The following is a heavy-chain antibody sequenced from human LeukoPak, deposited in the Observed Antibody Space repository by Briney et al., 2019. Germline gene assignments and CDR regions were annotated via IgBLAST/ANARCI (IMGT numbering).Heavy chain of an antibody. V-gene: IGHV3-30*18. CDR3: VKVAKYSYGSETYYFFEH. CDR1: GFTFSSYV. J-gene: IGHJ4*02. D-gene: IGHD3-10*01. Sequence: GGSLRLSCAASGFTFSSYVMHWVRQAPGKGLEWVAFISYDGSNKFYADSVKGGFTISRDNSKNTLYIKMNNLRVEDTAIYYCVKVAKYSYGSETYYFFEHWGQGTPVTASS. CDR2: ISYDGSNK.